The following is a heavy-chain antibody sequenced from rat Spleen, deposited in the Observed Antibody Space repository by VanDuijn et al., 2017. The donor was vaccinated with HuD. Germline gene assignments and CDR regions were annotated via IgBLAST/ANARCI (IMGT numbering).Heavy chain of an antibody. J-gene: IGHJ1*01. D-gene: IGHD1-1*01. CDR1: GFTFSNYY. V-gene: IGHV5-7*01. CDR2: ISDGGNRI. CDR3: EREDYYSGNWYFDF. Sequence: EVQLVESGGGLVQPRRSLKLSCAASGFTFSNYYMAWVRQAPKKGLEWVATISDGGNRIFYPDSVKGRFTISRDNAESSLYLQMNSLKSEDTDTYYCEREDYYSGNWYFDFWGPGTVVTVSS.